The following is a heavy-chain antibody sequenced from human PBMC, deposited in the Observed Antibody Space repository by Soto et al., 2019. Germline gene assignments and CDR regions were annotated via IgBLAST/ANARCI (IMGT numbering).Heavy chain of an antibody. D-gene: IGHD3-10*01. CDR1: GFNFNSYT. J-gene: IGHJ4*02. CDR2: ISRFSDRT. Sequence: PGGSLRLSCSASGFNFNSYTMNWVRQAPGKGLEWVSSISRFSDRTYYADSVKGRFAIFRASAENSVYLQVNSLRAEDTAVYYCARVGDYFGEFDYFDYWGQGTPVTVSS. CDR3: ARVGDYFGEFDYFDY. V-gene: IGHV3-21*06.